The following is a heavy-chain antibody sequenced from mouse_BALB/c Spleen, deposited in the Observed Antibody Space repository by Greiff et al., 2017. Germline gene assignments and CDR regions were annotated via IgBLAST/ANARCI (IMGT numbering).Heavy chain of an antibody. V-gene: IGHV5-17*02. Sequence: EVQLVESGGGLVQPGGSRKLSCAASGFTFSSFGMHWVRQAPEKGLEWVAYISSGSSTIYYADTVKGRFTISRDNPKHTLFLQMTSLGSEDTAMYCCASQLPPMDYWGQGTSVTVSS. CDR2: ISSGSSTI. CDR1: GFTFSSFG. J-gene: IGHJ4*01. D-gene: IGHD2-12*01. CDR3: ASQLPPMDY.